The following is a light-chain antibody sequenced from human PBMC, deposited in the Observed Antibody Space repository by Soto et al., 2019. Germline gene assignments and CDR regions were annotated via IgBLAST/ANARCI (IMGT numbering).Light chain of an antibody. CDR3: ATWDASVTGPV. CDR1: SSNIGGNY. V-gene: IGLV1-47*01. J-gene: IGLJ3*02. Sequence: QPVLTQAPSVSATPGQRVTISCSGSSSNIGGNYVYWYQQLPGRAPNLLIYRSYQRPSGVPDRFSGSKSGTSASLTISGLRSEDEADYYCATWDASVTGPVFGGGTKLTVL. CDR2: RSY.